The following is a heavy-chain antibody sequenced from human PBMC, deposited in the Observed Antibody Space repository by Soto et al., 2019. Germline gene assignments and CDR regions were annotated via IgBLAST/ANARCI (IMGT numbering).Heavy chain of an antibody. D-gene: IGHD3-10*01. V-gene: IGHV1-69*01. CDR3: ARGGYGEEPYYYGMDV. CDR2: IIPIFGTA. J-gene: IGHJ6*02. Sequence: QGQLVQSGAEVTKPGSSVKVYCKASGGTFSSYAISWVRQAPGQGLEWMGGIIPIFGTANYAQKFQGRVTITADESTSTDYMELSSLRSEDTAVYYWARGGYGEEPYYYGMDVWGQGTTVTVSS. CDR1: GGTFSSYA.